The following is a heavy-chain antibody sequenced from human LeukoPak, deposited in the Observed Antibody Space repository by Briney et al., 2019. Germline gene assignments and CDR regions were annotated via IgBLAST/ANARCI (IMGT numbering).Heavy chain of an antibody. J-gene: IGHJ6*02. Sequence: PGGSLRLSCAASGFTFSSYSMNWVRQAPGKGLEWVSSISSSSSYIYYADSVKGRFTISRDNAKNSLYLQMNSLRAEDTAVYYCARENMDTYYYYGMDVWGQGTTVTVSS. CDR1: GFTFSSYS. D-gene: IGHD2/OR15-2a*01. CDR3: ARENMDTYYYYGMDV. V-gene: IGHV3-21*01. CDR2: ISSSSSYI.